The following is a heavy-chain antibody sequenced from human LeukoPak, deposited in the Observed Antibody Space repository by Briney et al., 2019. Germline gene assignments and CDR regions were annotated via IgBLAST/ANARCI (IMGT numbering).Heavy chain of an antibody. Sequence: GGSLRLSCAASGFTFNSDAMIWVRQAPGKGLEWVSTISGSGGSTYYADSVKGRFTISRDNSKNTLYLQMNTLRPEDTAVYYCASNCGWDYWGQGTLVTVSS. J-gene: IGHJ4*02. CDR3: ASNCGWDY. D-gene: IGHD2-21*01. CDR1: GFTFNSDA. CDR2: ISGSGGST. V-gene: IGHV3-23*01.